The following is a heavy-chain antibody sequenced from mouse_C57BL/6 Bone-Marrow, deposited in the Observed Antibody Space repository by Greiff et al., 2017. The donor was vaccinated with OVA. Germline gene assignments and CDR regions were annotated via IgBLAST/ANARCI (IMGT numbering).Heavy chain of an antibody. V-gene: IGHV1-9*01. CDR3: AREGLITTVVAHFDY. CDR2: ILPGSGST. J-gene: IGHJ2*01. CDR1: GYTFTGYW. Sequence: VQLQQSGAELMKPGASVKLSCKASGYTFTGYWIEWVKQRPGHGLEWIGEILPGSGSTNYNEKFKGKATFTADTSSNTAYMQLSSLTTEDSAIXYCAREGLITTVVAHFDYWGQGTTLTVSS. D-gene: IGHD1-1*01.